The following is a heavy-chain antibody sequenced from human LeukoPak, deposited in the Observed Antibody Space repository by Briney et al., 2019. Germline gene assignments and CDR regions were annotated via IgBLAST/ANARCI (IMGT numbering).Heavy chain of an antibody. CDR3: AGVSITAAAPYYFDY. D-gene: IGHD6-13*01. Sequence: SETLPLTCTVAGGSISSYYWSWIRQPPGKGLEWIGYIYYSGSTNYNPSLKSRVTISVDTSKNQFSLKLSSVTAADTAVYYCAGVSITAAAPYYFDYWGQGTLVTVSS. CDR2: IYYSGST. J-gene: IGHJ4*02. V-gene: IGHV4-59*01. CDR1: GGSISSYY.